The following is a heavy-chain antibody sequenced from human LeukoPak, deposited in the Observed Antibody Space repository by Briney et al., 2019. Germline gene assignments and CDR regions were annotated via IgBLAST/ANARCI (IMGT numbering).Heavy chain of an antibody. CDR1: GFTFSSYG. CDR3: AREGIQLWFGGVGDWFDP. CDR2: ISYDGSNK. D-gene: IGHD5-18*01. Sequence: GRSLRLSCAASGFTFSSYGMHWIRQAPGKGLEWVAIISYDGSNKYYADSVKGRFTISRDNSKNTLYLQMNSLRAEDTAVYYCAREGIQLWFGGVGDWFDPWGQGTLVTVSS. J-gene: IGHJ5*02. V-gene: IGHV3-30*03.